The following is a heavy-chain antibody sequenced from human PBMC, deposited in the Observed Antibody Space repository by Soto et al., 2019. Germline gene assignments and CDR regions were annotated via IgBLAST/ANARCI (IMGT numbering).Heavy chain of an antibody. CDR2: INPNSGGT. J-gene: IGHJ4*02. CDR1: GYTFTGYY. V-gene: IGHV1-2*02. D-gene: IGHD3-16*02. CDR3: ARLYSTHGGDYFDY. Sequence: ASVKVSCKASGYTFTGYYMHWVRQAPGQGLEWMGWINPNSGGTNYAQKFQGRVTMTRDTSISTAYMELSRLRSDDTAEYYCARLYSTHGGDYFDYWGQGTLVTVSS.